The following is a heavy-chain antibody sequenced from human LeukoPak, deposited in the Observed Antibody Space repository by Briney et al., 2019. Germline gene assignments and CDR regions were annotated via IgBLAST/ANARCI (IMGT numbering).Heavy chain of an antibody. CDR1: GFTFSSYA. CDR2: ISSNGGST. D-gene: IGHD2-15*01. V-gene: IGHV3-64D*09. J-gene: IGHJ3*02. CDR3: VKDVRYCSGGSCGPDAFDI. Sequence: AGGSLRLSCSASGFTFSSYAMHWVRQAPGKGLEYVSAISSNGGSTYYADSVKGRFPISRDNSKNTLYLQMSSLRAEDTAVYYCVKDVRYCSGGSCGPDAFDIWGQGTMVTVSS.